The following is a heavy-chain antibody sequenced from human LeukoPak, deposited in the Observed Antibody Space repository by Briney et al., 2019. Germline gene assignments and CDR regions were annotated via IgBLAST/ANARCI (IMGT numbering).Heavy chain of an antibody. CDR2: IYYSGST. D-gene: IGHD3-10*01. CDR3: ARGGAYYYGSGSYWFDP. Sequence: SETLSLTCTVSGGSVSSGSYYWSWIRQPPGKGLEWIGYIYYSGSTNYNPSLKSRVTISVDTSKNQFSLKLSSVTAADTAVYYCARGGAYYYGSGSYWFDPWGQGTLVTVPS. J-gene: IGHJ5*02. V-gene: IGHV4-61*01. CDR1: GGSVSSGSYY.